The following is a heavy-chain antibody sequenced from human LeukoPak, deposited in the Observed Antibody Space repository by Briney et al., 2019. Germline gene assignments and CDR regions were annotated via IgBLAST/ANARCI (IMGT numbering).Heavy chain of an antibody. CDR3: ARLTPRRLRLGELSIPYRRGWFDP. V-gene: IGHV4-30-4*07. CDR2: IYYSGST. CDR1: GGSISSGGYS. J-gene: IGHJ5*02. Sequence: PSETLSLTCAVSGGSISSGGYSWSWIRQPPGKGLEWIGYIYYSGSTYYNPSLKSRVTISVDTSKNQFSLKLSSVTAADTAVYYCARLTPRRLRLGELSIPYRRGWFDPWGQGTLVTVSS. D-gene: IGHD3-16*02.